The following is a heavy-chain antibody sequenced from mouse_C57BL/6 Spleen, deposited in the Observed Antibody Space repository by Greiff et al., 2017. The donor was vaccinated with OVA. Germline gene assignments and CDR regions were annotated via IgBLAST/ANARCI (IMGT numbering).Heavy chain of an antibody. Sequence: QVHVKQSGAELVRPGSSVKLSCKASGYTFTSYWMDWVKQRPGQGLEWIGNIYPSDSETHYNQKFKDKATLTVDKSSSTAYMQLSSLTSEDSAVYYCARGEGDYDGFDYWGQGTTLTVSS. D-gene: IGHD2-4*01. CDR2: IYPSDSET. CDR1: GYTFTSYW. J-gene: IGHJ2*01. V-gene: IGHV1-61*01. CDR3: ARGEGDYDGFDY.